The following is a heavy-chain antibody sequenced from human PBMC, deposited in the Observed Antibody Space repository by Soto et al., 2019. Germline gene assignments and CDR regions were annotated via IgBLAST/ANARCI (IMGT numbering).Heavy chain of an antibody. Sequence: EVQLVESGGGLVQPGGSLRLSCAASGLTFSDRYMDWVRQAPGKGLEWVGRIRKKTNSYTTEYAASVKGRFIISRDDSTNSLYQQMSRLKTEETAVYYCTTVTTVDYYFDCWGQGTLVTVSS. CDR2: IRKKTNSYTT. J-gene: IGHJ4*02. CDR1: GLTFSDRY. V-gene: IGHV3-72*01. D-gene: IGHD4-17*01. CDR3: TTVTTVDYYFDC.